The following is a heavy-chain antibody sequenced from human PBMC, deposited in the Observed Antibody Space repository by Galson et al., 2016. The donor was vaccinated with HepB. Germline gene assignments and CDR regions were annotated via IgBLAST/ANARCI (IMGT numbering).Heavy chain of an antibody. D-gene: IGHD3-3*01. Sequence: TLSLTCTVSGGSISSGGYYWSWIRQHPGKGLEWIGYIYHSGSTHYNPSLKSRVTISVDTAKNQFSLKLSSVTAADTAIYYCARDKKVTIFGVVISWGLDPWGQGTLVTVAS. CDR1: GGSISSGGYY. V-gene: IGHV4-31*03. CDR3: ARDKKVTIFGVVISWGLDP. J-gene: IGHJ5*02. CDR2: IYHSGST.